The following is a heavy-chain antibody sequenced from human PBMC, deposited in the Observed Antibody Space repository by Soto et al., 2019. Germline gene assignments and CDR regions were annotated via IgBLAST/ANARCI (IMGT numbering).Heavy chain of an antibody. J-gene: IGHJ4*02. D-gene: IGHD5-12*01. Sequence: ASVKVSCKVSGYTLTELSMHWVRQAPGQGLEWMGWINPNNGGTKYVQKFQGRVTMTRDTSIRIAYMELSRLRYDDTAVYYCARGGNSGYYYEWGQGTLVTVSS. CDR3: ARGGNSGYYYE. CDR2: INPNNGGT. CDR1: GYTLTELS. V-gene: IGHV1-2*02.